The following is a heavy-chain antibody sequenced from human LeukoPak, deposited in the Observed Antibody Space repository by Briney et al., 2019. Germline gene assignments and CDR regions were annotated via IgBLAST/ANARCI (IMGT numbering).Heavy chain of an antibody. CDR3: ARRDYGSGSYYNLYYYYGMDV. CDR2: IYYSGST. Sequence: SETLSLTCTVSGGSVSSGSYYWSWIRQPPGKGLVWIGYIYYSGSTNYNPSLKSRVTISVDTSKNQFSLKLSSVTAADTAVYYCARRDYGSGSYYNLYYYYGMDVWGKGTTVTVSS. D-gene: IGHD3-10*01. J-gene: IGHJ6*04. CDR1: GGSVSSGSYY. V-gene: IGHV4-61*01.